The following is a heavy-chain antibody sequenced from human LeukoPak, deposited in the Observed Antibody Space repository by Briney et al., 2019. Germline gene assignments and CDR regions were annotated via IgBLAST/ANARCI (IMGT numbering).Heavy chain of an antibody. CDR3: ATDPLDYYDSSLDY. CDR2: FDPEDGET. V-gene: IGHV1-24*01. J-gene: IGHJ4*02. D-gene: IGHD3-22*01. Sequence: ASVKVSCKASGYTFTGYYMHWVRQAPGKGLEWMGGFDPEDGETFYAQKFQGRVTMTEDTSIDTAYMELSSLRSEDTAVYYCATDPLDYYDSSLDYWGQGTLVTVSS. CDR1: GYTFTGYY.